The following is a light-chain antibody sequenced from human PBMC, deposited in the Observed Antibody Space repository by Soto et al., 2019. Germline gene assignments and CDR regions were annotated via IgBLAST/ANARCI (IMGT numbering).Light chain of an antibody. Sequence: DIQMTQSPSTLSAYVGERVTITCRASQSISSWLAWFQQKPGKAPKLLMYDASTLESGVPSRFSGSGSGTEFTLTISSLQPDDFATYYCQQYGTYLWTFGQGTKVDI. V-gene: IGKV1-5*01. CDR1: QSISSW. CDR3: QQYGTYLWT. J-gene: IGKJ1*01. CDR2: DAS.